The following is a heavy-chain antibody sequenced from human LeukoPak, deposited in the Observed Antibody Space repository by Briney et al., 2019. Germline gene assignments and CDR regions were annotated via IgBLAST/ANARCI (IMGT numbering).Heavy chain of an antibody. V-gene: IGHV3-30-3*01. Sequence: GRSLRLSCAASGFTFSSYAMHWVRQAPGKGLEWVAVISYDGSNKYYADSVKGQFTISRDNSKNTLYLQMNSLGAEDTAVYYCAYESTFGTFDAFDIWGQGTMVTVSS. D-gene: IGHD3-10*01. J-gene: IGHJ3*02. CDR3: AYESTFGTFDAFDI. CDR2: ISYDGSNK. CDR1: GFTFSSYA.